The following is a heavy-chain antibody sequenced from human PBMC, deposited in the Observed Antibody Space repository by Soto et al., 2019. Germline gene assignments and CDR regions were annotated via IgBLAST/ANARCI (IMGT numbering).Heavy chain of an antibody. Sequence: EVQVVESGGGLIQPGGSLRLSRAASGFTVSSNYMSWVRQAPGKGLEWISVVYSDGGTFYADSVKGRFTISRDNSKNMLFLQMNSLRAEDTAVYYCVRDQGVPVTTWGQGTLVTVSS. D-gene: IGHD6-19*01. V-gene: IGHV3-53*01. CDR1: GFTVSSNY. CDR2: VYSDGGT. J-gene: IGHJ4*02. CDR3: VRDQGVPVTT.